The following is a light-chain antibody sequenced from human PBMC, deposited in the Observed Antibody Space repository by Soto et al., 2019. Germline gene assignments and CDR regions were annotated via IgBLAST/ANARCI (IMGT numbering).Light chain of an antibody. J-gene: IGKJ4*01. V-gene: IGKV3-11*01. CDR2: AAS. CDR3: QQPGNGPPLP. Sequence: EVVLTQSPATLSLSPGERGTLSCRASLNISRYLAWYHQKPGQAHMLLIYAASDRAAGVPSRFRGSGSGTDFNLTISSLEAEDVAMYYCQQPGNGPPLPFGGGTKVDIK. CDR1: LNISRY.